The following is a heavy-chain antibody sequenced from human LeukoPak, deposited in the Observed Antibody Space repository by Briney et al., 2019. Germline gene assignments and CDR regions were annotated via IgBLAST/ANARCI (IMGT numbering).Heavy chain of an antibody. J-gene: IGHJ3*02. D-gene: IGHD3-22*01. CDR3: ASTTMTTLVHAFDI. Sequence: PSQTLSLTCTVSGGSFSSGDYYWSWIRQPAGKGLEWIGRIYTSGSTNYNPSLKSRVTISVDTSKNQFSLKLSSVTAADTAVYYCASTTMTTLVHAFDIWGQGTMVTVSS. CDR2: IYTSGST. V-gene: IGHV4-61*02. CDR1: GGSFSSGDYY.